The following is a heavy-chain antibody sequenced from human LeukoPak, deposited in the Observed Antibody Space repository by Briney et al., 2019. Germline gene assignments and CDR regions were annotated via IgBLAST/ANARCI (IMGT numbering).Heavy chain of an antibody. CDR1: GFTFSDYY. D-gene: IGHD5-12*01. V-gene: IGHV3-11*01. CDR3: AGVATIGY. J-gene: IGHJ4*02. CDR2: ISSSGSSI. Sequence: GGSQRLSCAPSGFTFSDYYMSWTPRAPGGGQEWVSYISSSGSSIYCADSVKGRVTISRDNAKNSLYLQMNSLRAEDTAVNYCAGVATIGYWGQGTLVAVSS.